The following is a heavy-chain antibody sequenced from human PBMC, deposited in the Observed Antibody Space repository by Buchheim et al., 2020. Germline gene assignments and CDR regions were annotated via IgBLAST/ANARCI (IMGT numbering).Heavy chain of an antibody. CDR1: GFTLRSYW. V-gene: IGHV3-74*01. CDR2: ISSDGSRI. J-gene: IGHJ4*02. CDR3: ARENCPSTGCTNFDY. D-gene: IGHD2-2*01. Sequence: EVQLVESGGGLVQPGGSLRLSCAASGFTLRSYWMHWVRQDPGKGLVWVSRISSDGSRIYYADSVKGRFTISRDNAKHMVFLQMNSLRAEDTAVFYCARENCPSTGCTNFDYWGQGTL.